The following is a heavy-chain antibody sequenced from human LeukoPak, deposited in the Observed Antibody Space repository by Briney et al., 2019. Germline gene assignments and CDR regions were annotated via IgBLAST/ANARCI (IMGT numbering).Heavy chain of an antibody. D-gene: IGHD3-22*01. J-gene: IGHJ4*02. CDR3: ARSFLVVCYFDY. CDR2: IYYSGST. CDR1: GGSISSSSYY. V-gene: IGHV4-39*01. Sequence: SETLSLTCTVSGGSISSSSYYWGWIRQPPGKGLEWIGSIYYSGSTYYNPSLKSRFTISVDTSKNQFSLKLSSVTAADTAVYYCARSFLVVCYFDYWGQGTLVTASS.